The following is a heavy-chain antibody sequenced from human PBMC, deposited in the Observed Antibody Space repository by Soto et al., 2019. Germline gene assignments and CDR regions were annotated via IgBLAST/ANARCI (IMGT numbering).Heavy chain of an antibody. CDR2: SSTHNDNT. CDR1: GYTFSSYG. J-gene: IGHJ3*02. CDR3: ARDRIMGRMGYDDLDGFDI. Sequence: QAQLVQSGAEVNKPGASVKVSCKASGYTFSSYGVSWVRQAPGKGLEWMGWSSTHNDNTNFAEKFQGRVIMTTDTSASTAYMELRSLGSDDTAVYYCARDRIMGRMGYDDLDGFDIWGQGTMVTVSS. V-gene: IGHV1-18*01. D-gene: IGHD3-16*01.